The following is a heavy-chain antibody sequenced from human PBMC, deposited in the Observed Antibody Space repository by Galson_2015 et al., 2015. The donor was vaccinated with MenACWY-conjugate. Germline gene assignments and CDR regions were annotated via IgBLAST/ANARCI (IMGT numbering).Heavy chain of an antibody. CDR1: GGSITSYY. J-gene: IGHJ4*02. D-gene: IGHD3-3*02. CDR2: MYYSGSA. V-gene: IGHV4-59*01. CDR3: ARGVNLASMAGY. Sequence: LSLTCTVSGGSITSYYWSWIRQPPGPGLEWIGYMYYSGSANYNPSLKSRVTISVDTSKNQFSLTMTSVTAADTAVYYCARGVNLASMAGYWGQGTLVTVSS.